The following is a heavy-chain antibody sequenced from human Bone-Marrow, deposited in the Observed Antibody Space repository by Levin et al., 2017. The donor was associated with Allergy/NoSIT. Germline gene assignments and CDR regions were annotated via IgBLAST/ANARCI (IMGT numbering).Heavy chain of an antibody. Sequence: NPSETLFLTCTVSGASMNNHHWNWIRQSPGKGLEWIAKIDDSGAINSNPSLSSRVTMSVDMSKRQFSLKLSSMTAADTAVYYCAKGGVPGWGLNTGYDYNFYYFLDVWGKGTSVTVSS. V-gene: IGHV4-59*11. J-gene: IGHJ6*03. CDR3: AKGGVPGWGLNTGYDYNFYYFLDV. CDR1: GASMNNHH. D-gene: IGHD5-12*01. CDR2: IDDSGAI.